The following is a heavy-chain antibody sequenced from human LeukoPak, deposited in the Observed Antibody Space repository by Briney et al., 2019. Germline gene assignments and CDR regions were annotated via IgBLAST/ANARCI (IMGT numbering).Heavy chain of an antibody. J-gene: IGHJ4*02. Sequence: PGGSLRLSCAAFGFTFSSYAMPWVRQAPGKGLEWVAVISSDGSNKYYADSVKGRFTISRDNSKNTLYRQMNSLRAEDTAVYYGARDDQSILSLPLDYGGQGTLVTVSS. D-gene: IGHD3-16*01. V-gene: IGHV3-30*01. CDR2: ISSDGSNK. CDR3: ARDDQSILSLPLDY. CDR1: GFTFSSYA.